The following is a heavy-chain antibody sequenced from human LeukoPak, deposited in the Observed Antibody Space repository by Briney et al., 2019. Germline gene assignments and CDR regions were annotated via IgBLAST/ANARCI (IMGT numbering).Heavy chain of an antibody. CDR1: GFTFKTFA. J-gene: IGHJ4*02. CDR3: VKDKEYSLLYHFDS. CDR2: IRFDGTVA. Sequence: GGSLRLSCAASGFTFKTFAMNWVRQVPGKGLEWVAFIRFDGTVAEYADSVRGRFTISRDNSQNTLYLQMDSLRPEDTAVYRCVKDKEYSLLYHFDSWGQGALVTVSS. D-gene: IGHD3-16*02. V-gene: IGHV3-30*02.